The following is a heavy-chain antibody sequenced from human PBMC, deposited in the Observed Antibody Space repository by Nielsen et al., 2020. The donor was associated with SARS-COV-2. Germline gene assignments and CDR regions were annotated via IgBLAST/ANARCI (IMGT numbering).Heavy chain of an antibody. Sequence: GESLKISCVASGFTFSNFAMNWVRQAPGKGLEWVSTIGVSGGGTFYADSVKGRFTISRDNSKNTLYLQLNSLRAEDTAVFYCAKISGSQRHYFDFWGQGALVTVSS. D-gene: IGHD1-26*01. V-gene: IGHV3-23*01. CDR2: IGVSGGGT. CDR1: GFTFSNFA. CDR3: AKISGSQRHYFDF. J-gene: IGHJ4*02.